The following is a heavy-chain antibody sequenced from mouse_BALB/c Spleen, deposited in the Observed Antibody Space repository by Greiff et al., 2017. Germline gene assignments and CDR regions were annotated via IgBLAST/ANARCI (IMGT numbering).Heavy chain of an antibody. Sequence: VQLQQSGPGLVAPSQSLSITCTVSGFSLTSYGVSWVRQPPGKGLEWLGVIWGDGSTNYHSALISRLSISKDNSKSQVFLKLNSLQTDDTATYYCAKRGGYYYYGSSYENYAMDYWGQGTSVTVSS. CDR3: AKRGGYYYYGSSYENYAMDY. CDR1: GFSLTSYG. CDR2: IWGDGST. D-gene: IGHD1-1*01. J-gene: IGHJ4*01. V-gene: IGHV2-3*01.